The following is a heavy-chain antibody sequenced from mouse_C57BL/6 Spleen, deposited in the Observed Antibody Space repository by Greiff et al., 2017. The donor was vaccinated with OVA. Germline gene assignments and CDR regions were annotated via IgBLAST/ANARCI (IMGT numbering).Heavy chain of an antibody. J-gene: IGHJ2*01. D-gene: IGHD2-1*01. V-gene: IGHV5-17*01. CDR2: ISSGSSTI. CDR3: ARAPLYYRNYGGYFDY. Sequence: EVKLMESGGGLVKPGGSLKLSCAASGFTFSDYGMHWVRQAPEKGLEWVAYISSGSSTIYYADTVKGRFTISRDNAKNTLFLQMTSLRYEDTAMYYCARAPLYYRNYGGYFDYWGQGTTLTVSS. CDR1: GFTFSDYG.